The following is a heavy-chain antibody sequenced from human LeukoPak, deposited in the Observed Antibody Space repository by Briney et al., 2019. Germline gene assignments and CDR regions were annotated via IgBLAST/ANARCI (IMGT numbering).Heavy chain of an antibody. Sequence: SETLSLTCSVSDGSINSYYWNWIRRPPGKGLEWIGYIYYNGNTNYSPSLKSRVTMSVDTSKNLFSLKVSSVTAADTAVYYCARGRSNYYGMDVXGQGTTVTVSS. CDR3: ARGRSNYYGMDV. J-gene: IGHJ6*02. V-gene: IGHV4-59*01. D-gene: IGHD1-26*01. CDR2: IYYNGNT. CDR1: DGSINSYY.